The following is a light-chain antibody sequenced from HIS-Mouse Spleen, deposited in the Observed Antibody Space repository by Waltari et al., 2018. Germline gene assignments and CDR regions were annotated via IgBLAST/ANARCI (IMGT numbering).Light chain of an antibody. J-gene: IGLJ3*02. V-gene: IGLV3-21*02. Sequence: SYVLTQPPSVSVAPGQPARITCGGNNIGSKSVHWYQQKPGQAPVLVVYGDSDRPSGIPERFSGSKSGNTATLTISRVEAGDEADYYCQVWDSSSDHPVFGGGTKLTVL. CDR2: GDS. CDR3: QVWDSSSDHPV. CDR1: NIGSKS.